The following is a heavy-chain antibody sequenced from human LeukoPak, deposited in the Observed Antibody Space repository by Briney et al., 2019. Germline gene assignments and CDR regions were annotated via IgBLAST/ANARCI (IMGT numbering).Heavy chain of an antibody. CDR1: GFTFSSYC. J-gene: IGHJ5*02. CDR3: ARGAGGITLSGSDWYGVHRWFDP. V-gene: IGHV3-21*01. CDR2: IGRNSGYI. D-gene: IGHD6-13*01. Sequence: GGSLRLSCAASGFTFSSYCMNWVRQAPGKGLEWVSSIGRNSGYIYYADSVKGRFTISRDNARNSLYLQMNSLRAEDTAVYYCARGAGGITLSGSDWYGVHRWFDPWGQGTLVTVSS.